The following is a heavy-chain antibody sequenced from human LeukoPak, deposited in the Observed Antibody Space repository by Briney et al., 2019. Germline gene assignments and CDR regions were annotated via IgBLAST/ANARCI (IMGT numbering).Heavy chain of an antibody. V-gene: IGHV3-69-1*01. CDR3: TRERRGSYYAFES. D-gene: IGHD3-16*01. J-gene: IGHJ4*02. CDR1: GFSFSDYY. CDR2: ITTSSST. Sequence: TTGGSLRLSCAASGFSFSDYYMSWVRQAPGKGLEWISYITTSSSTNYADSVKGRFTISRDNAKNSVVSQMNSLRAEDTAVYYCTRERRGSYYAFESWGQGTLVSVSS.